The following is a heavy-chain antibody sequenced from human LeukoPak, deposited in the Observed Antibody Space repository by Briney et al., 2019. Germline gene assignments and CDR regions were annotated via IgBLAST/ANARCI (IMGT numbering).Heavy chain of an antibody. V-gene: IGHV3-13*01. CDR2: IGIVGDT. CDR1: GFTVSKYD. Sequence: GGSLRLFCAASGFTVSKYDMHWVRQATGKGMEWVSVIGIVGDTYYRGYVKGRLTMSRENGNNNVYLQMNSLREGDTAVYYCVRDHNGMDVWGQGATVIVS. J-gene: IGHJ6*02. CDR3: VRDHNGMDV.